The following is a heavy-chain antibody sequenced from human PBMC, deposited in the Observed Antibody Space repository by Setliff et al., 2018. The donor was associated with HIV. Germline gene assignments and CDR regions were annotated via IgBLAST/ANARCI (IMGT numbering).Heavy chain of an antibody. CDR2: INPSGGST. J-gene: IGHJ6*03. V-gene: IGHV1-46*01. Sequence: ASVKVSCKTSGYTFTSYYIHWVRQAPGQGLEWMGIINPSGGSTNYAQKFQGRLTITADKSTRTAYMELSSLRSEDTAVYYCARDRGDIVATDEDYYYYYMDVWGKGTTVTVSS. D-gene: IGHD5-12*01. CDR1: GYTFTSYY. CDR3: ARDRGDIVATDEDYYYYYMDV.